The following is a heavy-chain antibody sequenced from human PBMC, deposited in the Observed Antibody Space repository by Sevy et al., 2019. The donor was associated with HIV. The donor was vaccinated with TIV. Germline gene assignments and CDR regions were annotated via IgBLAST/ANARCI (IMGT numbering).Heavy chain of an antibody. Sequence: GGSLRLSCAASGFTFSTYTMSWVRQAPGKGLEWVSAIGGSGDDTNYAGSVKGRFTISRDNSKNTLYLQMNSLRAEDTAVYYCAKPPYSSSSFDYWGPGTLVTVSS. CDR2: IGGSGDDT. D-gene: IGHD6-6*01. CDR3: AKPPYSSSSFDY. V-gene: IGHV3-23*01. CDR1: GFTFSTYT. J-gene: IGHJ4*02.